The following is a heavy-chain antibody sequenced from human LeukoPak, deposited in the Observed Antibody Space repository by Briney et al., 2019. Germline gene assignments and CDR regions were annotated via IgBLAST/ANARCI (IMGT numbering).Heavy chain of an antibody. Sequence: GSLRLSCAVSGFTFSNFGMKWIRQPPGKGLEWIGSIYYSGTTYYNPSLKSRVTISVDTSKNQFSLELSSVTAADTAVYYCAKHYMGSYYNRGFDYWGQGTLVTISS. D-gene: IGHD3-10*01. CDR3: AKHYMGSYYNRGFDY. CDR2: IYYSGTT. J-gene: IGHJ4*02. V-gene: IGHV4-39*01. CDR1: GFTFSNFG.